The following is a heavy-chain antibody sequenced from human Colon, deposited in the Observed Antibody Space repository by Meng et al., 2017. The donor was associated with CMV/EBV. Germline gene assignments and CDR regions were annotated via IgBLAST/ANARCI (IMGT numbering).Heavy chain of an antibody. J-gene: IGHJ6*02. CDR3: AGQDCSSTSGSYHFYHGMDV. CDR1: GITFSSYV. V-gene: IGHV3-48*03. D-gene: IGHD2-2*01. Sequence: GESLKISCAASGITFSSYVMTWVRQAPGKGLEWVSYISSSGSTIYYADSVKGRFTISRDNAKNSLYLQMNSLRAEDTAVYYCAGQDCSSTSGSYHFYHGMDVWGQGTTVTVSS. CDR2: ISSSGSTI.